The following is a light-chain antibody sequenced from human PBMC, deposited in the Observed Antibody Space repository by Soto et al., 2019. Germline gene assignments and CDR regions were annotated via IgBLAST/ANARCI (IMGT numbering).Light chain of an antibody. CDR3: PSWVGGDLWV. J-gene: IGLJ3*02. CDR2: EVT. V-gene: IGLV2-8*01. CDR1: SSDVGAYKY. Sequence: QSALTQPPSASGSPGQSVTISCTGTSSDVGAYKYVSWYPQYPGKAPKLRIYEVTKRPSGVPDRFSGSKSGNTASLAVSGLPAEEEADYYCPSWVGGDLWVFGGGTPLTAL.